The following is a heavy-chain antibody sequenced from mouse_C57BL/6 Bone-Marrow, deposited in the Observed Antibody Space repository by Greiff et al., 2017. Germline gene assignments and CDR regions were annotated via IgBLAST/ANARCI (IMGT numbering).Heavy chain of an antibody. D-gene: IGHD2-2*01. CDR2: ISSGSSTI. Sequence: EVQVVESGGGLVKPGGSLKLSCAASGFTFSDYGMHWVRQAPEKGLKWVAYISSGSSTIYYTDTVKGRFPIPRANAKNTLFLQMTSLRSEDTAMYYCARGDYAYEGAWFAYWGQGTLVTVSA. CDR1: GFTFSDYG. CDR3: ARGDYAYEGAWFAY. V-gene: IGHV5-17*01. J-gene: IGHJ3*01.